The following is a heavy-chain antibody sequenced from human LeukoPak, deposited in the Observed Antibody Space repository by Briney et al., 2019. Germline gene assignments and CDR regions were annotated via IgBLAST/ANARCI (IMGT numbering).Heavy chain of an antibody. V-gene: IGHV3-15*01. CDR1: GFSFSDAW. Sequence: GGSLRLSCAASGFSFSDAWMTWVRQAPGRGLEWVARIKSKTAGGTTDYAAPVKGRFTISRGDSIHTLYLQMDSLETEDTAVYYCTTPPDWGQGTLVTVSS. J-gene: IGHJ4*02. CDR2: IKSKTAGGTT. CDR3: TTPPD.